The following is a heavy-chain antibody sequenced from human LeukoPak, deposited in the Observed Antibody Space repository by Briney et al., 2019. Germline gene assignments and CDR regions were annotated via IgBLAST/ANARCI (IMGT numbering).Heavy chain of an antibody. CDR1: GFTFNSYT. V-gene: IGHV3-21*01. D-gene: IGHD3-22*01. CDR2: ISSSSSYI. CDR3: ARDYYYDTSGYYSFGY. J-gene: IGHJ4*02. Sequence: GGSLRLSCAAPGFTFNSYTMNWVRQAPGKGLEWVSSISSSSSYIYYADSVKGRFTISRDNAKNSLYLQMNSLRAEDTAVYYCARDYYYDTSGYYSFGYWGQGTLVTVSS.